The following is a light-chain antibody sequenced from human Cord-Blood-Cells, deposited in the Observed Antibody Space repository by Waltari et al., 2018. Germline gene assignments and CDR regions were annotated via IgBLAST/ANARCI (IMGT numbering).Light chain of an antibody. J-gene: IGKJ4*01. CDR3: XQXDNLXLT. Sequence: DIQMTQSPSSLSASVGDRVTITCQASQDISNYLNWYQQKPGKAPKLLIYDASNLETGVPSRFSGSGSGTDFTFTISSLQPEDIXTXYXXQXDNLXLTFXXGTXXE. CDR2: DAS. CDR1: QDISNY. V-gene: IGKV1-33*01.